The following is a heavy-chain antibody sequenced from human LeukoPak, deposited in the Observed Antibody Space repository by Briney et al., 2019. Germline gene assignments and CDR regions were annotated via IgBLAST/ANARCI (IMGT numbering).Heavy chain of an antibody. D-gene: IGHD2-8*01. CDR1: GFTFSSYS. V-gene: IGHV3-21*01. CDR3: ARRDIVLMVYPDY. Sequence: PGGSLRLSCAASGFTFSSYSMNWVCQAPGKRLEWVSSISSSSSYIYYADSVKGRFTISRDNAKNSLYLQMNSLRAEDTAVYYCARRDIVLMVYPDYWGQGTPVTVSS. CDR2: ISSSSSYI. J-gene: IGHJ4*02.